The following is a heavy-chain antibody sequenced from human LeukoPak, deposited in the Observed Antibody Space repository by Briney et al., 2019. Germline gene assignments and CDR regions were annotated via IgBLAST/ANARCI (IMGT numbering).Heavy chain of an antibody. Sequence: SETLSLTCAVYGGSFSGYYWSWIRQPPGKGLEWIGEINHSGSTNYNPSLKSRVTISVDTSKNQFSLKLSSVTAADTAVYYCARAYTWIQLWAPPPLDYWGQGTLVTVSS. CDR3: ARAYTWIQLWAPPPLDY. CDR2: INHSGST. J-gene: IGHJ4*02. V-gene: IGHV4-34*01. CDR1: GGSFSGYY. D-gene: IGHD5-18*01.